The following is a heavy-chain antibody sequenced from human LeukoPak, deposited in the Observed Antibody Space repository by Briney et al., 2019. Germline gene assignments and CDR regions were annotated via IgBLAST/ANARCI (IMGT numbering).Heavy chain of an antibody. CDR3: TRGGFGLSADF. CDR2: MNPNSGNT. J-gene: IGHJ4*02. V-gene: IGHV1-8*03. Sequence: ASVKVSCKASGYTFTTYDINWVRQATGQGLEWMGWMNPNSGNTGYAQKFQGRVTITRSTSISTAHMELSSLRSEDTAVYYCTRGGFGLSADFWGQGTLVTVSS. D-gene: IGHD3/OR15-3a*01. CDR1: GYTFTTYD.